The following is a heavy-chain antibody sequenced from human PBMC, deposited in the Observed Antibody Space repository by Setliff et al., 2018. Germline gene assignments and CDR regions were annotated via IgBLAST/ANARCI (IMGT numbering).Heavy chain of an antibody. CDR1: GGSVNSGYDN. J-gene: IGHJ6*03. CDR2: INRRGST. Sequence: NPSETLSLTCTVSGGSVNSGYDNWNWLRQPAGKGLEWIGHINRRGSTNFSPSLKSRVTISLDTSKNQFSLNLTSVTAADTAVYYCARASSGWYSAYYYYRDVWGKGTTVTVSS. V-gene: IGHV4-61*09. CDR3: ARASSGWYSAYYYYRDV. D-gene: IGHD6-19*01.